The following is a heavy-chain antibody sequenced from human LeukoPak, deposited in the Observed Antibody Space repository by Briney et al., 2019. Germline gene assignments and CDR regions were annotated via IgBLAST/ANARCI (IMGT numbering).Heavy chain of an antibody. J-gene: IGHJ4*02. D-gene: IGHD3-16*01. CDR2: IKSKTGGGTT. CDR3: TTDRSPINYDYVWATIEAADY. V-gene: IGHV3-15*01. CDR1: GFTFSNAW. Sequence: PGGSLRLSCAASGFTFSNAWMSWVRQAPGKGLEWVGRIKSKTGGGTTDYAAPVKGRFTISRDDSKNTLYLQMNSLKTEDTAVYYCTTDRSPINYDYVWATIEAADYWGQGTLVTVSS.